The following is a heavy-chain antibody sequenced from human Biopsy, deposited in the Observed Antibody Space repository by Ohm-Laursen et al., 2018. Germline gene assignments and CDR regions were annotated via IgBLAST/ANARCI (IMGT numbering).Heavy chain of an antibody. Sequence: GTLSLTCTVSGGSTTADFWTWIRQTPGERLEWIGYRFHSGSPMYNPSLKSRVTISVDTSKSQFSLTLTSVTAADTAVYYCVRLNRRGNIIFFDYWGRGTLVTVSS. V-gene: IGHV4-59*08. CDR2: RFHSGSP. D-gene: IGHD3/OR15-3a*01. CDR1: GGSTTADF. J-gene: IGHJ4*02. CDR3: VRLNRRGNIIFFDY.